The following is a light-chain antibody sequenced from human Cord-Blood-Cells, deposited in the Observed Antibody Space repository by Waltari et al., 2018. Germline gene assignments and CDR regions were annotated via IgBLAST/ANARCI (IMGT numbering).Light chain of an antibody. CDR2: DVS. J-gene: IGLJ3*02. V-gene: IGLV2-14*01. CDR3: SSYTSSSTWV. Sequence: QSALTQPASVSGSPGQSITISCTGTSSDVGGYNYVSWYQQHPGKAPKLMIYDVSKRPSGLFNRFSGSKSGNPASLTISGLQAEDEADYYCSSYTSSSTWVFGGGTKLTVL. CDR1: SSDVGGYNY.